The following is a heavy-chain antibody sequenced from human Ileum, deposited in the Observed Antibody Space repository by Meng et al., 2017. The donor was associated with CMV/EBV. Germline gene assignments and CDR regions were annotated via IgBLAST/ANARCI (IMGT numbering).Heavy chain of an antibody. CDR3: ARAVGRGVISPPLDFDY. V-gene: IGHV4-61*08. J-gene: IGHJ4*02. D-gene: IGHD3-10*01. CDR2: VYYSGGT. CDR1: SSRGFY. Sequence: SSRGFYWSWIRQSPGKGLQWLGYVYYSGGTNYNPSLKSRLTISLDTSKNQFSLRVTSVTVADTAVYYCARAVGRGVISPPLDFDYWGQGILVTVSS.